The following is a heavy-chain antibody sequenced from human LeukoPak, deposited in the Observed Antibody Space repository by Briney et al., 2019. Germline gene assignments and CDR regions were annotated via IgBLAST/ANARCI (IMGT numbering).Heavy chain of an antibody. Sequence: SETLSLTCTVSGGSTRTYSWSWIRQSPVKGLEWIGCFFYNGTTTYNPSLKSRVTVSVDTSKNQFSLKLSSVTAADTAVYYCARHPTGLSAMDVWDKGTTVAVSS. CDR2: FFYNGTT. V-gene: IGHV4-59*08. CDR3: ARHPTGLSAMDV. CDR1: GGSTRTYS. D-gene: IGHD1-14*01. J-gene: IGHJ6*03.